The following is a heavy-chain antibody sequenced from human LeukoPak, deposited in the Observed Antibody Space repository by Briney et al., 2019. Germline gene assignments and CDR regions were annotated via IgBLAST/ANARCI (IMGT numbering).Heavy chain of an antibody. CDR3: ATLSRITMVRGAIPLHNWFDP. V-gene: IGHV1-24*01. J-gene: IGHJ5*02. CDR1: GYTLTELS. D-gene: IGHD3-10*01. Sequence: ASVKVSCRVSGYTLTELSMHWVRQAPGKGLEWMGGFDPEDGETIYAQKFQGRVTMTEDISTDTAYMELSSLRSEDTAVYYCATLSRITMVRGAIPLHNWFDPWGQGTLVTVSS. CDR2: FDPEDGET.